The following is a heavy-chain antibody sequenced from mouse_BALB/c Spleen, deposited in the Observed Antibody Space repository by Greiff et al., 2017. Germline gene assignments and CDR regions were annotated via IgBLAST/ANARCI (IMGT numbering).Heavy chain of an antibody. CDR3: ARDGSRTGYYFDY. V-gene: IGHV5-15*02. Sequence: EVHLVESGGGLVQPGGSRKLSCAASGFTFSDYGMAWVRQAPGKGPEWVAFISNLAYSIYYADTVTGRFTISRENAKNTLYLEMSSLRSEDTAMYYCARDGSRTGYYFDYWGQGTTLTVSS. CDR2: ISNLAYSI. D-gene: IGHD1-1*01. J-gene: IGHJ2*01. CDR1: GFTFSDYG.